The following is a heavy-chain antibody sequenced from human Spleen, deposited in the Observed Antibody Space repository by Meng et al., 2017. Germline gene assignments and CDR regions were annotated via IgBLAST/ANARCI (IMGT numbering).Heavy chain of an antibody. CDR3: ARGGDIVATITLDY. V-gene: IGHV4-34*01. J-gene: IGHJ4*02. CDR1: VGSFSGYY. D-gene: IGHD5-12*01. CDR2: INHSRSA. Sequence: VPVQLWGAGVLKLSERLCLTWAVYVGSFSGYYVSWIRQPPGKGLGWIGEINHSRSANYNPSLKSRVTISVDTYKNQFSLKLSSVTAADTAVYYCARGGDIVATITLDYWGQGTLVTVSS.